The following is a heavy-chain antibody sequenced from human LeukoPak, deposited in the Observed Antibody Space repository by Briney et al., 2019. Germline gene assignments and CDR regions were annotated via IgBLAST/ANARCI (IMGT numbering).Heavy chain of an antibody. CDR1: GYTFTDYY. CDR3: ARDKGGVVPAAIFFDL. Sequence: ASVKDSCKASGYTFTDYYMHWVRQAPGQGLEWMGWINPNSGGTNYAQKFQGRVTMTRDTSISTAYMELSRLRSDDTAVYYCARDKGGVVPAAIFFDLWGQGTLVTVSS. CDR2: INPNSGGT. J-gene: IGHJ5*02. D-gene: IGHD2-2*01. V-gene: IGHV1-2*02.